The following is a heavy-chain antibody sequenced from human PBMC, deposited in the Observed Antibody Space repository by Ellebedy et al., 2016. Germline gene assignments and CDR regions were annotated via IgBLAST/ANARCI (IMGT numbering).Heavy chain of an antibody. Sequence: SETLSLXCTVSGGSISSYYWSWIRQPPGKGLEWIGYIYYSGSTNYNPSLKSRVTISVDTSKNQFSLKLSSVTAADTAVYYCARAWVVVVPAAMPGWFDPWGQGTLVTVSS. D-gene: IGHD2-2*01. CDR1: GGSISSYY. V-gene: IGHV4-59*12. CDR3: ARAWVVVVPAAMPGWFDP. J-gene: IGHJ5*02. CDR2: IYYSGST.